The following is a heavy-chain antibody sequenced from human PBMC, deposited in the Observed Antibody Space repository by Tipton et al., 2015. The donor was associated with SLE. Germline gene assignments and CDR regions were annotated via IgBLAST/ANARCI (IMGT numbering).Heavy chain of an antibody. D-gene: IGHD3-22*01. CDR3: ARRTTRSSGYFGAFDI. CDR1: DDSISGYY. Sequence: TLSLTCTVSDDSISGYYWSWIRQPAGKGLEWIGRIFARGSTYYNPSLKSRVTISVDTSKNQFSLKLSSVTAAETAVYYCARRTTRSSGYFGAFDIWGQGTMVTVSS. J-gene: IGHJ3*02. V-gene: IGHV4-4*07. CDR2: IFARGST.